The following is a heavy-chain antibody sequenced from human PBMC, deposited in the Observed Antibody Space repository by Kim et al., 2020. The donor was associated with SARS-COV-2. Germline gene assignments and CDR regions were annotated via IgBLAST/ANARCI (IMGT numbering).Heavy chain of an antibody. CDR1: GGSISSSSYY. CDR2: IYYSGST. V-gene: IGHV4-39*07. Sequence: SETLSLTCTVSGGSISSSSYYWGWIRQPPGKGLEWIGSIYYSGSTYYNPSLKSRVTISVDTSKNQFSLKLSSVTAADTAVYYCARDDSYLYYFDYWGQGTLVTVSS. J-gene: IGHJ4*02. D-gene: IGHD1-26*01. CDR3: ARDDSYLYYFDY.